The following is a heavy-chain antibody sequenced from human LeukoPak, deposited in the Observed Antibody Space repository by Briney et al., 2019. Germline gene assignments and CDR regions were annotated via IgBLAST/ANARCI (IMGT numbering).Heavy chain of an antibody. J-gene: IGHJ3*02. CDR3: ARDRRTSSTPNDAFDI. CDR1: GGSISSYY. V-gene: IGHV4-59*01. Sequence: SETLSLTCTVSGGSISSYYWSWLRQPPGEGLEWIGYIYYSGSTNYNPSLESRVTISVDTSKNKFSLKLSSVTAADTAVYYCARDRRTSSTPNDAFDIGGQGTMVTVSS. CDR2: IYYSGST. D-gene: IGHD6-13*01.